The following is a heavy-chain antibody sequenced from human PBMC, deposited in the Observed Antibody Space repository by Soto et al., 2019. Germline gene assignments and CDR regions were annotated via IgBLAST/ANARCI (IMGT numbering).Heavy chain of an antibody. CDR3: AKQSSSWHPTFDY. CDR1: GFTFSSYG. CDR2: ISYDGSNK. Sequence: QVQLVGSGGGVVQPGRSLRLSCAASGFTFSSYGMHWVRQAPGKGLEWVAVISYDGSNKYYADSVKGRFTISRDNSKNTLYLQMNSLRAEDTAVYYCAKQSSSWHPTFDYWGQGTLVTVSS. J-gene: IGHJ4*02. V-gene: IGHV3-30*18. D-gene: IGHD6-13*01.